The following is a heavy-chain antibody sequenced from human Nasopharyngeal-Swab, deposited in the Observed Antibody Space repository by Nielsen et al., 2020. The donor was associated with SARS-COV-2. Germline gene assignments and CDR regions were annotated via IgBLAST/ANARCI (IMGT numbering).Heavy chain of an antibody. CDR1: GASISSDY. J-gene: IGHJ4*02. CDR3: TRGSLRTAPDC. CDR2: VSYSGRT. Sequence: GSLRLSCAVSGASISSDYWGWIRQPPGKGLEWIGCVSYSGRTDYNPSLKSRVTIPIDTSKKHFSLVLSSLTAADTALYYCTRGSLRTAPDCWGQGTLVTVSS. V-gene: IGHV4-59*12. D-gene: IGHD4-17*01.